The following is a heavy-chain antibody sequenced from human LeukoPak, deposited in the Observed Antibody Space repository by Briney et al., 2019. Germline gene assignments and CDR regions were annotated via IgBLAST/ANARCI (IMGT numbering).Heavy chain of an antibody. V-gene: IGHV4-31*03. J-gene: IGHJ3*02. Sequence: PSQTLSLTCTVSGGSISSGGYYWSWIRQHPGKGLEWIGYIYYSGSTYYNPSLKSRVTISVDTSKNQFSLKLSSVTAADTAVYYVAEDRGLYSGGLLWFGEQNDAHDAFDIWARGTLVTVSS. CDR3: AEDRGLYSGGLLWFGEQNDAHDAFDI. D-gene: IGHD3-10*01. CDR1: GGSISSGGYY. CDR2: IYYSGST.